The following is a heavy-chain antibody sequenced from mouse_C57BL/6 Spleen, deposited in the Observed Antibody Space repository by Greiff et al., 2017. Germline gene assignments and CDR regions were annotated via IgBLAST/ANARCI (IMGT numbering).Heavy chain of an antibody. D-gene: IGHD2-1*01. Sequence: VQLKESGGGLVKPGGSLKLSCAASGFTFSDYGMHWVRQAPEKGLEWVAYISSGSSTIYYADTVKGRFTISRDNAKNTLFLQITSLRSEDTAMYYCARMVRAMDYWGQGTSVTVSS. CDR3: ARMVRAMDY. CDR2: ISSGSSTI. CDR1: GFTFSDYG. J-gene: IGHJ4*01. V-gene: IGHV5-17*01.